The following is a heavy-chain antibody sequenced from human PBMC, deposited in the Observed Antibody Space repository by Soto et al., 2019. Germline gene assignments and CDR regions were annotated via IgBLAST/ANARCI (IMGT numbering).Heavy chain of an antibody. CDR2: IDWDDDK. D-gene: IGHD5-12*01. CDR3: ARICYSGYDSPYYFDY. Sequence: FGATLVNPTQTLTLTCTFSGFSLSTSGMCVSWIRQPPGKALEWLARIDWDDDKYYSTSLKTRLTISKDTSKNQVVLTMTNMDPVDTATYYCARICYSGYDSPYYFDYWGQGTLVTVSS. V-gene: IGHV2-70*11. CDR1: GFSLSTSGMC. J-gene: IGHJ4*02.